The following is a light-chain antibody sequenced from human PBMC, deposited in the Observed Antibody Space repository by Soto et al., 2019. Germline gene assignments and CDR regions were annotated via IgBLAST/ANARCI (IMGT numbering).Light chain of an antibody. CDR2: DAS. CDR1: QTISNW. J-gene: IGKJ1*01. V-gene: IGKV1-5*01. CDR3: RQYDSEST. Sequence: DIQMTQSHSTLAASIGDRVTITCRASQTISNWLAWYQQKPGKAPKVLIHDASRLESGVPSRLSGSGSGTEFTLPINNLQPDDFAIYYCRQYDSESTFGQGTKVDIK.